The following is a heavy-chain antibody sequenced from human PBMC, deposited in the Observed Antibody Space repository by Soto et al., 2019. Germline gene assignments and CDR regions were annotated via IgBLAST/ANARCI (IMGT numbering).Heavy chain of an antibody. CDR3: ARGFQRRLQFYGMDV. Sequence: TSETLSLTCSVSGGSISTYYWSWIRQPPGKGLEWIGYIYYSGSTNYNPSLKSRVTISVDTSKSQFSLKPSSVTAADTAVYYCARGFQRRLQFYGMDVWGQGTTVTVSS. CDR2: IYYSGST. J-gene: IGHJ6*02. V-gene: IGHV4-59*01. CDR1: GGSISTYY. D-gene: IGHD5-12*01.